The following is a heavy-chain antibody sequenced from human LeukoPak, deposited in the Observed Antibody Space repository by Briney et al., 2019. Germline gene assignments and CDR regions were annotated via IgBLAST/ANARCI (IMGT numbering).Heavy chain of an antibody. Sequence: GGSLRLSCAASGFTFSNYYMSWVRQAPGKGLEWVANIKEDGSEKYYVDSVKGRFTISRDNAKNSLFLQMNSLRAEDTAVYFCASNTDWRFGYWGQGTLVTVSS. V-gene: IGHV3-7*01. CDR1: GFTFSNYY. CDR3: ASNTDWRFGY. CDR2: IKEDGSEK. D-gene: IGHD3-9*01. J-gene: IGHJ4*02.